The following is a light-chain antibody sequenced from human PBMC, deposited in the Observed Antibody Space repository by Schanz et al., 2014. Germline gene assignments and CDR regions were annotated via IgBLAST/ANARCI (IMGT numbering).Light chain of an antibody. CDR3: QRCNSAPQT. CDR1: QSVSSN. Sequence: EIVMTQSPATLSVSPGERATLSCRASQSVSSNLAWYQQKPGQAPRLLIYGASTRATGIPARFSGSGSGTEFTLTISSLQSEDVATYYCQRCNSAPQTFGQGTKVEIK. CDR2: GAS. J-gene: IGKJ1*01. V-gene: IGKV3-15*01.